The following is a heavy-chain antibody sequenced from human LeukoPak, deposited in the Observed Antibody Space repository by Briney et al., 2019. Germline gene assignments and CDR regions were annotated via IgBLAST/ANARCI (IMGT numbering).Heavy chain of an antibody. CDR1: GFTFSSYG. J-gene: IGHJ4*02. CDR2: ISSSSSTI. V-gene: IGHV3-48*01. CDR3: ARAPGAVASEFDY. Sequence: GGSLRLSCAASGFTFSSYGMHWVRQAPGKGLEWVSYISSSSSTIYYADSVKGRFTISRDNAKNSLYLQMNSLRAEDTAVYYCARAPGAVASEFDYWGQGTLVTVSS. D-gene: IGHD6-19*01.